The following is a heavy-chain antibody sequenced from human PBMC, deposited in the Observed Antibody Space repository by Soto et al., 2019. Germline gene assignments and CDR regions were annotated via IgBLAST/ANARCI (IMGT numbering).Heavy chain of an antibody. Sequence: SETLSLTCTVSGGSISSYYWNWIRQSPGKGLEWIGYIYYSGSTNYNPSLKSRVTISVDTSKNQFSLKLSSMTAADTAVYYCARHGRYYDIGDLTDYWGQGSMVTVSS. CDR3: ARHGRYYDIGDLTDY. CDR2: IYYSGST. V-gene: IGHV4-59*08. CDR1: GGSISSYY. D-gene: IGHD3-22*01. J-gene: IGHJ4*02.